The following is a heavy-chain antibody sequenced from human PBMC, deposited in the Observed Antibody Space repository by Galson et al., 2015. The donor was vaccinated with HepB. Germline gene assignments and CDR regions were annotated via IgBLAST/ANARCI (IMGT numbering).Heavy chain of an antibody. CDR1: GGTFSSYA. Sequence: SVKVSCKASGGTFSSYAISWVRQAPGQGLEWMGGIIPIFSTANYAQKFQGRVTITADESTSTAYMELSSLRSEDTAVYYCARGGYCTGGVCPWVFAYWGQGTLVTVSS. CDR3: ARGGYCTGGVCPWVFAY. CDR2: IIPIFSTA. J-gene: IGHJ4*02. D-gene: IGHD2-8*02. V-gene: IGHV1-69*13.